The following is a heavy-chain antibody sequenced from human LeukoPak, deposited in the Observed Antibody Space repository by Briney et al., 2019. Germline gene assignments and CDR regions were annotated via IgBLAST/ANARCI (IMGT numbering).Heavy chain of an antibody. CDR3: ARVGQWQVGGHYFDY. J-gene: IGHJ4*02. CDR1: GFTFSSYS. Sequence: GGSLRLSCAASGFTFSSYSMNWVRQAPGKGLEWVSYISSSSSTIYYADSVKGRFTISRDNAKNSLYLQMNSLRAEDTAVYYCARVGQWQVGGHYFDYWGQGTLVTVSS. V-gene: IGHV3-48*01. D-gene: IGHD6-19*01. CDR2: ISSSSSTI.